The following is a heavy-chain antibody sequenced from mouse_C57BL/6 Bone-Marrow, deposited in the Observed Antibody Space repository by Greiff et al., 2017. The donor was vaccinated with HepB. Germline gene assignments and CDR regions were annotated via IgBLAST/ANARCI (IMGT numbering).Heavy chain of an antibody. Sequence: EVKLVESEGGLVQPGSSMKLSCTASGFTFSGYYMAWVRQVPEKGLEWVANINYDGSSTYYLDSLKSRFILSRDNAKNILYLQISSLKSEDTATYYCESATVYYCGRYFDVWGKGTTVTVSS. CDR2: INYDGSST. CDR3: ESATVYYCGRYFDV. D-gene: IGHD1-1*01. J-gene: IGHJ1*03. CDR1: GFTFSGYY. V-gene: IGHV5-16*01.